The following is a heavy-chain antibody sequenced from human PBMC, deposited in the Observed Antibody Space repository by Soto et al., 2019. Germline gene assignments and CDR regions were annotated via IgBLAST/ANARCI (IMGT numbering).Heavy chain of an antibody. J-gene: IGHJ4*02. Sequence: GGSLRLSCAASGFTVSSNYMSWVRQAPGKGLEWVSVIYSGGSTYYADSVKGRFTISRDNSKNTLYLQMNSLRAEDTAVYYCARGRVEMATTPLDYWGQGTLVTVSS. D-gene: IGHD1-1*01. CDR3: ARGRVEMATTPLDY. CDR2: IYSGGST. CDR1: GFTVSSNY. V-gene: IGHV3-53*01.